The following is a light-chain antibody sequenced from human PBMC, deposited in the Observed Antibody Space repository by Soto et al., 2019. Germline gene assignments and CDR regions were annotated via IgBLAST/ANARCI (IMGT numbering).Light chain of an antibody. J-gene: IGKJ3*01. CDR1: QSVSSY. CDR3: QQRSNWPPFT. Sequence: EIVLTQSPATLSLSPGERATLSCRASQSVSSYLAWYQQKPGQAPRLLIYDASNRATGIPARFSGSGSGTDFTLTISSLEPEVFAVYYCQQRSNWPPFTFGPGTSVDIK. CDR2: DAS. V-gene: IGKV3-11*01.